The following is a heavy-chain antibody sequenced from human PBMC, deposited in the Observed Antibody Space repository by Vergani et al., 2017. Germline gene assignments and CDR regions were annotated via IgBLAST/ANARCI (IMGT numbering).Heavy chain of an antibody. J-gene: IGHJ6*03. V-gene: IGHV4-39*01. CDR1: GGSIRSTFYY. CDR2: IYYSGSN. CDR3: ARHKEQLVPGNYYYYYYMDV. Sequence: QLQLQESDPGLVKPSETLSLTCTVSGGSIRSTFYYWGWIRQPPGKGLELIGTIYYSGSNYYNPSLKSRVTISVDTSKNQFSLKLNSVTAADTAVYYCARHKEQLVPGNYYYYYYMDVWGKGTTVTVSS. D-gene: IGHD6-13*01.